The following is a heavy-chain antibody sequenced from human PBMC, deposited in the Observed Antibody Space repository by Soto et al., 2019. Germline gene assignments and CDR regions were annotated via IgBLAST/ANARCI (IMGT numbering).Heavy chain of an antibody. D-gene: IGHD1-1*01. J-gene: IGHJ4*02. Sequence: QVQLVESGGGVVQPGRSLRLSCAASGFTFSSYGMHWVRQAPGKGLEWVAVIWHDGSNKYYADSVKGRFTISRDNSKNTLYLQMNSLRAEDTAVYYCARDPAEATTYFDYWGQGTLVTVSS. CDR3: ARDPAEATTYFDY. CDR1: GFTFSSYG. V-gene: IGHV3-33*01. CDR2: IWHDGSNK.